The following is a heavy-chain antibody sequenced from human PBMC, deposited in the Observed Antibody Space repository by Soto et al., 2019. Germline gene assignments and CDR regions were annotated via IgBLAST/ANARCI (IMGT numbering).Heavy chain of an antibody. CDR3: ARDQLVLIATKWALYDMDV. J-gene: IGHJ6*02. CDR1: GGSISSGDYH. CDR2: IYYSGST. Sequence: QVQLQESGPGLVKPSQTLSLTCTVSGGSISSGDYHWRWIRQPPGKGLEWIGYIYYSGSTYYNPSLKSRVIISADTSKYQFSLKLRSVTAADTAVYYCARDQLVLIATKWALYDMDVWGQGTTVTVSS. D-gene: IGHD2-21*01. V-gene: IGHV4-30-4*01.